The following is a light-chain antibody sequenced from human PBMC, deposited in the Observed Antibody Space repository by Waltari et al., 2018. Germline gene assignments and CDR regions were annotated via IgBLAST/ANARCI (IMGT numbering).Light chain of an antibody. CDR1: RSDVGTYNY. J-gene: IGLJ2*01. CDR3: SSYISSSTLEL. V-gene: IGLV2-14*03. CDR2: DVS. Sequence: QSALTPPASVSGSPGQSIPISSTRTRSDVGTYNYASWYQQHPGKAPKLMIFDVSIRPSGVSNRFSGSKSGNTASLTISGLQAEDEADYYCSSYISSSTLELFGGGTSLTVL.